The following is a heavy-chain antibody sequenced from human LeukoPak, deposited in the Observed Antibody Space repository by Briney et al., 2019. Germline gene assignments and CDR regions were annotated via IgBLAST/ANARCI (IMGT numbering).Heavy chain of an antibody. D-gene: IGHD4-17*01. CDR1: GYSFTRNW. CDR3: ARRAVTTGNYYYYMDV. CDR2: IYPGDSDT. Sequence: GESLKISCKGSGYSFTRNWIGWVRQMPGKGLEWMGIIYPGDSDTRYSPSFQGQVTISADKSISTAYLQWSSLKASDTAMYYCARRAVTTGNYYYYMDVWGRGTTVTVSS. J-gene: IGHJ6*03. V-gene: IGHV5-51*01.